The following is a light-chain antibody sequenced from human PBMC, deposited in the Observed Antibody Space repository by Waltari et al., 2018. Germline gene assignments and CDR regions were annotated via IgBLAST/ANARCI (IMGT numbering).Light chain of an antibody. Sequence: QSALTQPRFVSGSPGQSVSISCTGNSSDVGANNFVYWYQHHPDKAPKRIIYDINKRPSGVPDRFSGSKSGNTASLTISGLQAEDEADYYCCSCVGRNIYWVFGGGTKLTVL. CDR2: DIN. CDR3: CSCVGRNIYWV. V-gene: IGLV2-11*01. CDR1: SSDVGANNF. J-gene: IGLJ3*02.